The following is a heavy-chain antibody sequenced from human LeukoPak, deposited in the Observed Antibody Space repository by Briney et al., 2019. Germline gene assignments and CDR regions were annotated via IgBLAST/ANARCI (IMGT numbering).Heavy chain of an antibody. V-gene: IGHV3-21*01. Sequence: GGSLRLSCAASGFTFDDYGMSWVRQAPGKGLEWVSSISSSSSYIYYADSVKGRFTISRDNSKNTLYLQMNSLRAEDTAVYYCAKNPQPFDCWGQGTLVTVSS. CDR2: ISSSSSYI. CDR1: GFTFDDYG. J-gene: IGHJ4*02. CDR3: AKNPQPFDC.